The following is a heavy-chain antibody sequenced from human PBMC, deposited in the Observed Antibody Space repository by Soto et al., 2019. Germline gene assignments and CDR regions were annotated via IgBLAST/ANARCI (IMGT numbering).Heavy chain of an antibody. CDR1: GGSITSSFY. V-gene: IGHV4-39*01. D-gene: IGHD6-13*01. CDR2: IYGTGNT. J-gene: IGHJ6*02. CDR3: RSSSRYSTDV. Sequence: QLQLQESGPGLVKPSETLSLSCTVSGGSITSSFYWGWIRQPPGKGLEWIGSIYGTGNTYYNPSLKGRVTISADTSKNQFPLNLISATAPDTAVYYCRSSSRYSTDVWGQGATVTVSS.